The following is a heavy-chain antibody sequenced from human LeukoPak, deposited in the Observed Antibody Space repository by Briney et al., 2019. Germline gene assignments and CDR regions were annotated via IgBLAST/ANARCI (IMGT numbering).Heavy chain of an antibody. Sequence: GGSLRLSCAASGFTFSSYAMSWVRHAPGKGLEWASAISGSGGSTYYADSVKGRFTISRDNSKNTLYLQMNSLRAEDTAVYYCAKRLYSSGWYGQPPGNWGQGTLVTVSS. D-gene: IGHD6-19*01. CDR1: GFTFSSYA. V-gene: IGHV3-23*01. CDR2: ISGSGGST. J-gene: IGHJ4*02. CDR3: AKRLYSSGWYGQPPGN.